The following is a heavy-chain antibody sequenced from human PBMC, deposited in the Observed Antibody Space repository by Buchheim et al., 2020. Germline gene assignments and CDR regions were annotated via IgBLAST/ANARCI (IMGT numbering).Heavy chain of an antibody. J-gene: IGHJ6*02. CDR2: ISYDGSDK. CDR3: AREGYYYYYDMDV. V-gene: IGHV3-30-3*01. CDR1: EFTFSSYA. Sequence: VQVVESGGGVVQPGRSLRLSCTASEFTFSSYAIHWVRQAPGKGLEWVAVISYDGSDKYYADSVKGRFTISRDNSKNTLYLQMNSLRAEDTAIYYCAREGYYYYYDMDVWGQGT.